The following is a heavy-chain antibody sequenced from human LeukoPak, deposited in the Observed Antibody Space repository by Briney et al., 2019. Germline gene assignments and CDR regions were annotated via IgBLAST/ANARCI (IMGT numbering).Heavy chain of an antibody. D-gene: IGHD5-12*01. V-gene: IGHV4-39*07. Sequence: SETLSLTCTVSGGSISSSSYYWGWIRQPPGKGLEWIGSIYYSGSTYYNPSLKSRVTISIDTSKNHFSLKLSSVTAADTAVYYCASRRGFFDYWGQGTLVTVSS. CDR1: GGSISSSSYY. CDR3: ASRRGFFDY. J-gene: IGHJ4*02. CDR2: IYYSGST.